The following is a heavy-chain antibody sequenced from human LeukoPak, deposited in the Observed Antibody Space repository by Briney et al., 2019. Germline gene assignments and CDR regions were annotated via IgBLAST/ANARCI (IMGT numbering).Heavy chain of an antibody. CDR2: INHSGST. CDR3: ARGIAAAGTWGRADWFDP. CDR1: GGSFSGYY. D-gene: IGHD6-13*01. Sequence: SETLSLTCAVYGGSFSGYYWSWIRQPPGKGLEWIGEINHSGSTNYNPSLKSRVTISVDTSKNQFSLKLSSVTAADTAVYYCARGIAAAGTWGRADWFDPWGQGTLVTVSS. V-gene: IGHV4-34*01. J-gene: IGHJ5*02.